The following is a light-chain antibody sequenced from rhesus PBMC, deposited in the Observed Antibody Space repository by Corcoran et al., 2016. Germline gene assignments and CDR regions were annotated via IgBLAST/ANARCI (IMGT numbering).Light chain of an antibody. CDR1: QAITND. Sequence: DIQMTQSPSSLSASVGDRVTITCRASQAITNDLAWYQQKPGATPRVLIYEASRLQSGIPSRFSASGSGTDFTLTINSLHSEDFATYYCQRYNNFPLTFGLGTKVEIK. V-gene: IGKV1-25*01. CDR3: QRYNNFPLT. J-gene: IGKJ1*01. CDR2: EAS.